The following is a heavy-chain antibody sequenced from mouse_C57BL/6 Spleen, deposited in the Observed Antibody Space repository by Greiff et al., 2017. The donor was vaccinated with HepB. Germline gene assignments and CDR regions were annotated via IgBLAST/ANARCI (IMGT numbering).Heavy chain of an antibody. CDR1: GYTFTSYW. D-gene: IGHD2-4*01. J-gene: IGHJ4*01. Sequence: QVQLQQPGAELVKPGASVKVSCKASGYTFTSYWMHWVKQRPGQGLEWIGRIHPSDSDTNYNQKFKGKATLTVDKSSSTAYMQIRSLTSEDSAVYYCAIGDYGDAMDYWGQGTSVTVSS. CDR2: IHPSDSDT. V-gene: IGHV1-74*01. CDR3: AIGDYGDAMDY.